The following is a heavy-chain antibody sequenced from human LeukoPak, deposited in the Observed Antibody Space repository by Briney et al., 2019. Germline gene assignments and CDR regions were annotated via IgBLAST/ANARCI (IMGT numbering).Heavy chain of an antibody. V-gene: IGHV3-23*01. Sequence: GGSLRLSCAASGFTFSSYAMSWVRQAPGKGLEGVSAISGGGVGTYYADSVKGRFTFSRDNSKNTLYLQMNSLRAEDTAVYYCAKDRRATLYGEFDYWGQGTLVTVSS. J-gene: IGHJ4*02. CDR2: ISGGGVGT. D-gene: IGHD3-3*01. CDR3: AKDRRATLYGEFDY. CDR1: GFTFSSYA.